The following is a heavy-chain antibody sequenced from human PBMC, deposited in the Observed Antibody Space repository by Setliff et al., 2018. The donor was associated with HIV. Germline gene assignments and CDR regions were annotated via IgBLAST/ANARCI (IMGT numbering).Heavy chain of an antibody. J-gene: IGHJ6*02. CDR1: GYTFTGHY. D-gene: IGHD3-10*01. CDR2: VNPNSGDA. Sequence: ASVKVSCKASGYTFTGHYLHWVRQAPGQGLEWLGWVNPNSGDAIYAQNFQGRVTMTRDTSINAAYMELRGLRSDDTAVYYCARNFGLSPSGKYYYYYGMDIWGQGTTVRLL. V-gene: IGHV1-2*02. CDR3: ARNFGLSPSGKYYYYYGMDI.